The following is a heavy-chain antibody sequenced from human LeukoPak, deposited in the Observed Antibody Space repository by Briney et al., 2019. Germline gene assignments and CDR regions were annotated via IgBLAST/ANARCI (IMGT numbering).Heavy chain of an antibody. V-gene: IGHV3-30*02. CDR3: AKDLNMFRATRGDAFDI. CDR2: IRYDGSNK. Sequence: PGGSLRLSCAASGFTFSSYGMHWVRQAPGKGLEWVAFIRYDGSNKYYAGSVKGRFTISRDNSKNTLYLQMNSLRAEDTAVHYCAKDLNMFRATRGDAFDIWGQGTMVTVSS. D-gene: IGHD1-26*01. CDR1: GFTFSSYG. J-gene: IGHJ3*02.